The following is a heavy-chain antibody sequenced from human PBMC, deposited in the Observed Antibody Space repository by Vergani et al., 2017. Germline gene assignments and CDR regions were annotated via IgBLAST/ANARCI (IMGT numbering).Heavy chain of an antibody. D-gene: IGHD2-2*01. CDR3: ARHDCSSTSCESYYYYYGMDV. CDR2: ISAYNGNT. Sequence: QVQLVQSGAAVKKPGASVKVSCKASGYTFTSYGISWVRQAPGQGLEWMGWISAYNGNTNYAQKLQGRVTMTTDTSTSTAYMELRSLRSDDTAVYYCARHDCSSTSCESYYYYYGMDVWGQGTTVTVSS. J-gene: IGHJ6*02. CDR1: GYTFTSYG. V-gene: IGHV1-18*01.